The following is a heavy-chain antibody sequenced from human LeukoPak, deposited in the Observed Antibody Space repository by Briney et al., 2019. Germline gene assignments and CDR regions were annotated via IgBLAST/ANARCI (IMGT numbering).Heavy chain of an antibody. V-gene: IGHV1-2*02. J-gene: IGHJ6*02. CDR3: TRGDFYYYNPMDV. Sequence: ASVKVSCKASGYTFTGYYIHWVRQAPGQGREWVGWINPNSSGTKYAQKFKGRVTMTRDTSITTAYMELSSLRSDDMAVYHCTRGDFYYYNPMDVWGQGTTVTVSS. CDR1: GYTFTGYY. CDR2: INPNSSGT.